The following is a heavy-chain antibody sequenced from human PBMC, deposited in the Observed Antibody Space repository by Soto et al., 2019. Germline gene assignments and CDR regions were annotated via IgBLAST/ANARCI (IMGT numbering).Heavy chain of an antibody. CDR2: INPNSGGT. D-gene: IGHD1-1*01. Sequence: SGKVCCKASGYTFTGYYMHWVRQAPGQGLEWMGWINPNSGGTNYAQKFQGWVTMTRDTSISTAYMELSRLRSDDTAVYYCAREKDNWNDGAFDIWGQGTMVTVSS. CDR1: GYTFTGYY. J-gene: IGHJ3*02. CDR3: AREKDNWNDGAFDI. V-gene: IGHV1-2*04.